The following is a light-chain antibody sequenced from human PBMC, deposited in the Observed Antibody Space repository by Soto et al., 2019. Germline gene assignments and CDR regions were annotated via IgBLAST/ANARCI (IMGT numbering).Light chain of an antibody. CDR1: ASNIGTHF. V-gene: IGLV1-51*01. CDR3: GTWDSGLTVGV. J-gene: IGLJ2*01. Sequence: QSVLTQPPSVSAAPGQRVTISCSGSASNIGTHFVSWYQQFPGAAPKLLIYDHDERPSDIPDRFSGSKSDTSATLTITGLQTGDEADYYCGTWDSGLTVGVFGGGTK. CDR2: DHD.